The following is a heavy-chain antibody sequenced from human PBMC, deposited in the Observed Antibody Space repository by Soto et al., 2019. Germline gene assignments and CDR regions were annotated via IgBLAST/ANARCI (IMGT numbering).Heavy chain of an antibody. CDR1: GYTFTRFY. J-gene: IGHJ6*02. CDR2: INPSGTTT. Sequence: QVPLVQSGAEVKKPGASVKVSCKASGYTFTRFYMHWVRQAPGQGLEWMGIINPSGTTTDYAQTFQGRVTMTRDTSTSTYYMELTSLTSQDTAVYYCAKPQIARHYFYAMEVWGQGTEVSVSS. V-gene: IGHV1-46*01. CDR3: AKPQIARHYFYAMEV.